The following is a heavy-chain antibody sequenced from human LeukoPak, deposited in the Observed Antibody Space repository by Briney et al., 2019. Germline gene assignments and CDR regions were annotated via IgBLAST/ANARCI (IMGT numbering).Heavy chain of an antibody. CDR1: GGSISSYY. J-gene: IGHJ4*02. V-gene: IGHV4-59*01. CDR3: ARAVAVAGGFDY. D-gene: IGHD6-19*01. CDR2: IYYSGST. Sequence: SETLSLTCTVSGGSISSYYWSWIRQPPGKGLEWIGYIYYSGSTNYNPSLKRRVTISVDTSKNQFSLKLSSVTAADTAVYYCARAVAVAGGFDYWGQGTLVTVSS.